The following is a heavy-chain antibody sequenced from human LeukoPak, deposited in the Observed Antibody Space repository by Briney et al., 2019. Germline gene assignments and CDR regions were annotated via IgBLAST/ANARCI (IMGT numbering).Heavy chain of an antibody. D-gene: IGHD5-12*01. CDR2: INQDGSRK. V-gene: IGHV3-7*01. CDR3: ARLWGDATIFDL. Sequence: GGSLRLSCAASGFTFSSYAMHWVRQAPGKGLEWVANINQDGSRKHYVDSVKGRFTVSRDNAENSLYLQTNSLRAEDTAVYYCARLWGDATIFDLWGQGTLVTVSS. CDR1: GFTFSSYA. J-gene: IGHJ4*02.